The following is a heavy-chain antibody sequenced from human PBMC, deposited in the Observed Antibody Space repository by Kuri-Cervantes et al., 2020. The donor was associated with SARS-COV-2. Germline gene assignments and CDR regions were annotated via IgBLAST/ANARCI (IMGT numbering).Heavy chain of an antibody. Sequence: SVKVSCKASGGTFSSYAISWVRQAPGQGLEWMGGIIPIFGTANYAQKFQGRVTITTDESTSTAYMELRSLRSDDTAVYYCARDRGPQAMFDPWGQGTLVTVSS. J-gene: IGHJ5*02. V-gene: IGHV1-69*05. CDR3: ARDRGPQAMFDP. CDR2: IIPIFGTA. CDR1: GGTFSSYA.